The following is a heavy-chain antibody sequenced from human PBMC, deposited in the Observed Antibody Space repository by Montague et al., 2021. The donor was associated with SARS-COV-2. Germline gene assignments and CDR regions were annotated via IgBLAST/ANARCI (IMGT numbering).Heavy chain of an antibody. J-gene: IGHJ4*02. V-gene: IGHV4-59*01. Sequence: SETLSLTCTVSGGSIGSDYWSWIRQPPGKGLEWIGYINFSGTTNYNPSLNSRVTISVDTSKNQFSLKVTSVTAADTAVYYCARHYYGSGCFDYWGQGILVTGSS. D-gene: IGHD3-10*01. CDR2: INFSGTT. CDR1: GGSIGSDY. CDR3: ARHYYGSGCFDY.